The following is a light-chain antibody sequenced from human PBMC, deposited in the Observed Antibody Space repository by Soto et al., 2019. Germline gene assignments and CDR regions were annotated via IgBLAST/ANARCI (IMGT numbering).Light chain of an antibody. V-gene: IGKV1-6*01. Sequence: AIQMTPSQSSLSASVLYIVTISFRASQGIGNALGWYQQKPGKPPKVLIYGASNLQSGVPPRFSGSGSGTDFTLAISSLQPEDSATYYRLKDINYPWKFGQGTKVAIK. J-gene: IGKJ1*01. CDR3: LKDINYPWK. CDR2: GAS. CDR1: QGIGNA.